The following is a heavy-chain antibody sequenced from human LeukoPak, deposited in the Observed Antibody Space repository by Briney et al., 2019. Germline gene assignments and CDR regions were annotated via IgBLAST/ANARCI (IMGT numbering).Heavy chain of an antibody. D-gene: IGHD5-18*01. CDR2: INPNSGGT. J-gene: IGHJ6*03. CDR3: ATTTAMALNNYYYYMDV. V-gene: IGHV1-2*06. CDR1: GYTFTGYY. Sequence: ASVKVSCEASGYTFTGYYMHWVRQAPGQGLEWMGRINPNSGGTNYAQKFQGRVTMTRDTSISTAYMELSRLRSDDTAVYYCATTTAMALNNYYYYMDVWGKGTTVTVSS.